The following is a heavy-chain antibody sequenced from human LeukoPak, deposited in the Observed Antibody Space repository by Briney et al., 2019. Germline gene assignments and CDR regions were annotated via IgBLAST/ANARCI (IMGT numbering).Heavy chain of an antibody. CDR3: AKDVGYSSTFTFEY. D-gene: IGHD6-13*01. Sequence: GGSLRLSCAASGFTFDDYAMHWVRQAPGKGLEWVSGIVWNSGSIDYADSVKGRFTISRGNAKSSLYLQMNSLRDEDTAFYYCAKDVGYSSTFTFEYWGQGTLVTVSS. V-gene: IGHV3-9*01. J-gene: IGHJ4*02. CDR2: IVWNSGSI. CDR1: GFTFDDYA.